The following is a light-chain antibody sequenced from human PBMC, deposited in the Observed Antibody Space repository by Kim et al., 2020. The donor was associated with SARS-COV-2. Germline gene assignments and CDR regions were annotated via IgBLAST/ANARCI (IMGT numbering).Light chain of an antibody. Sequence: SYELTQPPSVSVSPGQPARIPCSGDKLGDKYACWYQQKPGQSPVLVIYQDSKRPSGIPERFSGSNSGNTATLNISGTQAMDEADYYCQAWDSSTAVVFGGGTQLTVL. V-gene: IGLV3-1*01. J-gene: IGLJ2*01. CDR2: QDS. CDR3: QAWDSSTAVV. CDR1: KLGDKY.